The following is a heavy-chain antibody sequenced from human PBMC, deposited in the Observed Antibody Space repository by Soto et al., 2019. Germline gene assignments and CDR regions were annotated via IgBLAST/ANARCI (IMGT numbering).Heavy chain of an antibody. CDR1: GGSISSSNW. CDR2: IYHSGST. CDR3: ARVSGSYYYGMDV. J-gene: IGHJ6*02. D-gene: IGHD1-26*01. V-gene: IGHV4-4*02. Sequence: QVQLQESGPGLVKPSGTLSLTCAVSGGSISSSNWWSWVRQPPGKGLEWIGEIYHSGSTNYNPSLXXRXPISVDKSKNQFSLKLSSVIAADTAVYYCARVSGSYYYGMDVWGQGTTVTVSS.